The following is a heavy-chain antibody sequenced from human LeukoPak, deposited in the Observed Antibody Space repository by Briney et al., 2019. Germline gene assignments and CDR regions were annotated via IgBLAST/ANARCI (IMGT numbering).Heavy chain of an antibody. CDR3: AREWSGSGSYFDY. CDR2: IYSGGST. V-gene: IGHV3-53*01. Sequence: GGSLRLSCAASGFTFSSYEMNWVRQAPGKGLEWVSVIYSGGSTYYADSVKGRFTISRDNSKNTLYLQMNSLRAEDTAVYYCAREWSGSGSYFDYWGQGTLVTVSS. J-gene: IGHJ4*02. CDR1: GFTFSSYE. D-gene: IGHD3-10*01.